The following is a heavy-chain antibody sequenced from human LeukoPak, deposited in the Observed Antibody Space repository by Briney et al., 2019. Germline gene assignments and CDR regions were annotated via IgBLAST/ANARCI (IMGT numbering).Heavy chain of an antibody. V-gene: IGHV1-69*13. J-gene: IGHJ4*02. D-gene: IGHD5-24*01. CDR3: ARVPPPDGGYNPSY. CDR2: IIPIFGTA. CDR1: GGTFSSYA. Sequence: ASVRVSCKASGGTFSSYAISWVRQAPGQGLEWMGGIIPIFGTANYAQKFQGRVTITADESTSTAYMELSSLRSEDTAVYYCARVPPPDGGYNPSYWGQGTLVTVSS.